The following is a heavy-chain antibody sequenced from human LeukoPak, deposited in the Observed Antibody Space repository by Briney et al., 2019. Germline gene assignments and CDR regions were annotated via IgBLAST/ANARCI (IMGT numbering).Heavy chain of an antibody. CDR2: IYPGDSDT. J-gene: IGHJ5*02. CDR1: GYSFTSYW. V-gene: IGHV5-51*01. Sequence: GESLKISCKGSGYSFTSYWIGWVRQMPGKGLEWRGIIYPGDSDTRYSPSFQGQVTISADKSISTAYLQWSSLKASDTAMYYCARSSRRYFGWFDPWGQGTLVTVSS. D-gene: IGHD3-9*01. CDR3: ARSSRRYFGWFDP.